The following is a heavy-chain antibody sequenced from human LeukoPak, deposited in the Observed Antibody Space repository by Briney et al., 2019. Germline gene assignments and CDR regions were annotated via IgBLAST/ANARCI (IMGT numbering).Heavy chain of an antibody. V-gene: IGHV3-15*01. CDR1: GFTFNNAW. CDR2: IKSKTDGGTT. J-gene: IGHJ4*02. D-gene: IGHD6-19*01. CDR3: TRYSSSGWV. Sequence: PGGSLRLSCAASGFTFNNAWMNWVRQAPGKGLEWVGHIKSKTDGGTTDYAAPVKGRFTISRDDSKNTLYLQMNSLKTDDTAVYYCTRYSSSGWVWGQGTLVTVSS.